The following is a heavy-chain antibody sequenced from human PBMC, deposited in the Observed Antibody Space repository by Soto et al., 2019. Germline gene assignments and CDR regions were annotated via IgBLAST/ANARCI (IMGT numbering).Heavy chain of an antibody. CDR3: ARNPVQQLSHFDY. CDR1: GYTFTSYA. D-gene: IGHD6-13*01. J-gene: IGHJ4*02. CDR2: INAGNGNT. Sequence: ASVKVSCKASGYTFTSYAMHWVRQAPGQRLEWMGWINAGNGNTKYSQKFQGRVTITRDTSASTAYMELSSLRSEDTAVYYCARNPVQQLSHFDYWGQGTLVTVSS. V-gene: IGHV1-3*01.